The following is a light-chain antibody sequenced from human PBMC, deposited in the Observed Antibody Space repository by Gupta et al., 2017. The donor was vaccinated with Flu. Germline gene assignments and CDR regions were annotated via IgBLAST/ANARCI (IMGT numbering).Light chain of an antibody. J-gene: IGLJ3*02. CDR3: QTWGTDIQV. CDR1: SSHNSAA. V-gene: IGLV4-69*01. CDR2: VDRDGGH. Sequence: VKPTTTIGSSHNSAANALHQQHPGMGPRFLMRVDRDGGHNRGDGIPDRFSGSSSGADRYLTFSSLQSEDEDDYYCQTWGTDIQVFGGGTKLTVL.